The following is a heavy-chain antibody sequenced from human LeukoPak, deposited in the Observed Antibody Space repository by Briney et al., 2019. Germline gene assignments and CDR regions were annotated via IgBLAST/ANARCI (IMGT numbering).Heavy chain of an antibody. Sequence: GESLKISCAASGFTFSSYAMSWVRQAPGKGLEWVSAISGSGGSTYYADSVKGRFTISRDNSKNTLYLQMNSLRAEDTAVYYCAKAPRWFGELAEWGQGTLVTVSS. CDR3: AKAPRWFGELAE. V-gene: IGHV3-23*01. CDR1: GFTFSSYA. D-gene: IGHD3-10*01. CDR2: ISGSGGST. J-gene: IGHJ4*02.